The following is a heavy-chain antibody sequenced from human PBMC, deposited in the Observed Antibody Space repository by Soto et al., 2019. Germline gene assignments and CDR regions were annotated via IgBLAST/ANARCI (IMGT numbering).Heavy chain of an antibody. CDR2: IHHSGST. V-gene: IGHV4-34*01. D-gene: IGHD2-15*01. J-gene: IGHJ4*02. CDR1: GGSLRGSY. CDR3: ASPGYCSDGTCYPDY. Sequence: QVQLQQWGAGLLKPSETLSLTCAVYGGSLRGSYWSWIRQPPGTGLEWIGEIHHSGSTYYNPSLKSRVTLSVDTSKNQFSLKLNSVTAADTAVYYCASPGYCSDGTCYPDYWGQGTLVTVSS.